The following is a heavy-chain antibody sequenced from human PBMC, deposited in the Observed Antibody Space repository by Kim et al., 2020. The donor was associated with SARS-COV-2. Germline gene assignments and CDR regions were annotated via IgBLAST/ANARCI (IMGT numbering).Heavy chain of an antibody. CDR2: ISAYNGNT. J-gene: IGHJ4*02. CDR1: GYTFTSYG. D-gene: IGHD3-10*01. Sequence: ASVKVSCKASGYTFTSYGISWVRQAPGQGLEWMGWISAYNGNTNYAQKLQGRVTMTTDTSTSTAYMELRSLRSDDTAVYYCASGMVRGVIIVLSLDYWGQGTLVTVSS. V-gene: IGHV1-18*01. CDR3: ASGMVRGVIIVLSLDY.